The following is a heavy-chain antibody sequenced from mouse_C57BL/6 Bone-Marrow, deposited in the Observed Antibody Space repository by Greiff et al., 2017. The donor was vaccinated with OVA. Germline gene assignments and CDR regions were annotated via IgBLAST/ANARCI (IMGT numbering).Heavy chain of an antibody. CDR3: TRGYYFDY. V-gene: IGHV1-4*01. J-gene: IGHJ2*01. Sequence: QVQLQQSGAELARPGASVKMSCKASGYTFTSYTIHWVKQRPGQGLEWIGYIDPTNDYTNYNKKFKGKATLTADKSSSTAYMQLRSLTSEDSAVYYCTRGYYFDYWGQGTTLTVSS. CDR1: GYTFTSYT. CDR2: IDPTNDYT.